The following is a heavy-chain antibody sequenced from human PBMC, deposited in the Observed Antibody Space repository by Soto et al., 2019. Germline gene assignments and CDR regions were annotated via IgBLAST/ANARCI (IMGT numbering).Heavy chain of an antibody. CDR1: EFTVSRSA. D-gene: IGHD6-19*01. CDR3: AKVFNSSGWFTGVYYYYGMDV. J-gene: IGHJ6*02. CDR2: LTGGAGAT. Sequence: QLLESVGGLVQPGGSLRLSCTASEFTVSRSAMSWVRQAPGKGLEWVSTLTGGAGATYYADSVKGRFTISRDNSKNALFLQINSLRAEDTALYYCAKVFNSSGWFTGVYYYYGMDVWVPGTTVTVSS. V-gene: IGHV3-23*01.